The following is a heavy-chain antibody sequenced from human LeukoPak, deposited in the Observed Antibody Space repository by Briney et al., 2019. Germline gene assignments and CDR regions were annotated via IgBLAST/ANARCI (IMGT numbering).Heavy chain of an antibody. Sequence: GGSLRLSCAASGFSVSNNYMSWVRHAPGKGLEWVSIIYSGGGTYYADSVKGRFTISRNNSKNTLYLQMSSLRADDTAVYYCARGLQQQLGWFDPWGQGNLVTVSS. D-gene: IGHD6-13*01. CDR1: GFSVSNNY. CDR2: IYSGGGT. J-gene: IGHJ5*02. V-gene: IGHV3-53*04. CDR3: ARGLQQQLGWFDP.